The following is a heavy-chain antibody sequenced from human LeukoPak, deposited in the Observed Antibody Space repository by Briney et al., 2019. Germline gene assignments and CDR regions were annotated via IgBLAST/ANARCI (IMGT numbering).Heavy chain of an antibody. J-gene: IGHJ4*02. V-gene: IGHV3-15*01. D-gene: IGHD3-10*01. CDR2: IKSKGDGETT. Sequence: GGSLRLSCAASGFTFTNAWMTWVRQAPGKGLEWVGRIKSKGDGETTDYAAPVKGRFSMSRDDSKATMYLQMYSLEAEDTAVHYCTTDLGLTMIRGVIVYWGQGALVTVSS. CDR1: GFTFTNAW. CDR3: TTDLGLTMIRGVIVY.